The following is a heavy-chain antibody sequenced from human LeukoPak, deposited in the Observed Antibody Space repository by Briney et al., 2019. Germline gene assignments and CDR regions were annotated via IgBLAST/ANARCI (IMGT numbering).Heavy chain of an antibody. J-gene: IGHJ6*04. CDR2: IIPIFGTA. Sequence: SVKVSCKASGGTFSSYAISWVRQAPGQGLEWMGGIIPIFGTANYAQKFQGRVTITTDESTSTAYMELSSLRSEDTAVYYCAREGFGYCSSTSCYSGPKDVWGKGTTVTVSS. D-gene: IGHD2-2*01. V-gene: IGHV1-69*05. CDR1: GGTFSSYA. CDR3: AREGFGYCSSTSCYSGPKDV.